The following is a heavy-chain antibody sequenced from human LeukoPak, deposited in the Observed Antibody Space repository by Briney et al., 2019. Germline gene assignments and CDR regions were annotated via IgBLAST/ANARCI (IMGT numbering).Heavy chain of an antibody. V-gene: IGHV1-18*01. J-gene: IGHJ4*02. CDR1: GYIFTSYG. D-gene: IGHD3-3*01. CDR3: ARVEGGSYDLWSGFYQY. Sequence: ASVKVSCKASGYIFTSYGISWVRQAPGQGPEWMGWISAYNGNTNYAQKFQGRVTMTTDTSTTTAYMELRSLRSDDTAVYYCARVEGGSYDLWSGFYQYWGQGTLVTVSS. CDR2: ISAYNGNT.